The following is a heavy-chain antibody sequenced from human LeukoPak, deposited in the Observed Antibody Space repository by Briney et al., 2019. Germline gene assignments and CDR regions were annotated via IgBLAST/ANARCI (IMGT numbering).Heavy chain of an antibody. Sequence: SETLSLTCTVSGGSISSSSYYWGWIRQPPGKGLEWIGSIYYSGSTYYNPSLKSPVTISVDTSKNQFSLKLSSVTAADTAVYYCARDSYDILTGRNYYYMDVWGKGTTVTVSS. D-gene: IGHD3-9*01. CDR3: ARDSYDILTGRNYYYMDV. V-gene: IGHV4-39*07. CDR1: GGSISSSSYY. CDR2: IYYSGST. J-gene: IGHJ6*03.